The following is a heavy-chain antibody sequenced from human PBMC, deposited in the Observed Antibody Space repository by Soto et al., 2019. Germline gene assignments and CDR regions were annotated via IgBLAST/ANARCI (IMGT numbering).Heavy chain of an antibody. J-gene: IGHJ6*02. CDR3: ARGVAVAGTDYYYATDV. D-gene: IGHD6-19*01. Sequence: GESRKISCKGSGYSFTSYWISWVRQMPGKGLEWMGRIDPSDSYTNYSPSFQGHVTISADKSISTAYLQWSSLKASDTAMYYCARGVAVAGTDYYYATDVSGQGTTLTVSS. V-gene: IGHV5-10-1*01. CDR1: GYSFTSYW. CDR2: IDPSDSYT.